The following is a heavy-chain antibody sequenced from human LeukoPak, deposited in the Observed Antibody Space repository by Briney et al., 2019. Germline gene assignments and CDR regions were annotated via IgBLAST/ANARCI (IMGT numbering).Heavy chain of an antibody. CDR1: GGSISSYY. CDR2: IYYSGST. Sequence: SETLSLTCTVSGGSISSYYWSWIRQPPGKGLEWIGYIYYSGSTNYNPSLKSRVTISVDTSKNQFSLKLSSVTAADTAVYYCASTTGRRRAFDIWGQGTMVTVSS. V-gene: IGHV4-59*01. D-gene: IGHD4-17*01. J-gene: IGHJ3*02. CDR3: ASTTGRRRAFDI.